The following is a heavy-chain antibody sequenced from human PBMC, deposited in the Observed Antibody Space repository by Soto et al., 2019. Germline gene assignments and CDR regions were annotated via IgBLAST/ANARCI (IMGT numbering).Heavy chain of an antibody. V-gene: IGHV1-2*02. CDR2: INPSSGGT. D-gene: IGHD3-10*01. CDR3: ASARGYDCPASYGYALSGLDV. J-gene: IGHJ6*02. Sequence: QVQLVQSGAEVKKPGASVKVSCTASGYTFIDYYMHWVRQAPGQGLEWMGWINPSSGGTHYAQKFRGRVAMTRDTCTSMVHMELSTLKPDETALYHCASARGYDCPASYGYALSGLDVWGQGTRVTVSS. CDR1: GYTFIDYY.